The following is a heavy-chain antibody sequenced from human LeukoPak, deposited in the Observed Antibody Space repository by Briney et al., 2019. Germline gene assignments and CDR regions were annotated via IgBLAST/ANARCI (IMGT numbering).Heavy chain of an antibody. J-gene: IGHJ4*02. CDR3: VRVVIDSSGSYYSFFDY. Sequence: ASVKVSCKASGYTFTYYDINWVRQAAGQGLEWMGWMIPHNGNTGYAQKFQGTVTMTRDTSISTAYMELSSLRSEDTAVYYCVRVVIDSSGSYYSFFDYWGQGTLVTVSS. CDR2: MIPHNGNT. V-gene: IGHV1-8*01. CDR1: GYTFTYYD. D-gene: IGHD3-22*01.